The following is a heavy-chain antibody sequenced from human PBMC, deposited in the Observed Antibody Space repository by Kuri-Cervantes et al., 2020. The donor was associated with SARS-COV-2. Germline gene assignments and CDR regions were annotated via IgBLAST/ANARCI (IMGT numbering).Heavy chain of an antibody. J-gene: IGHJ4*01. V-gene: IGHV3-48*01. CDR2: ISSSSNTI. CDR1: GFTFSRYS. D-gene: IGHD5-24*01. CDR3: AKRDAYSQGSYFDY. Sequence: ETLSLTCVASGFTFSRYSMNWVRQAPGKGLEWVSYISSSSNTIYYADSVKGRSTISRDNSRNTLYLEMSSLRVEDTAVYYCAKRDAYSQGSYFDYWGHGTLVTVSS.